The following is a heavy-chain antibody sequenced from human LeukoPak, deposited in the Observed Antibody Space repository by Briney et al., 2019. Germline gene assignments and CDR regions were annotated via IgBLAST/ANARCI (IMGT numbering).Heavy chain of an antibody. CDR1: GVSISSSYSY. Sequence: SETLSLTCTVSGVSISSSYSYWGWIRQPPGMGLEWIGSIYYTGNTYYNASLKSQVSISIDTSKNQFSLKLTSVTAADTAVYYCASSGYSYGYYYYYYMDVWGKGTTVTVSS. CDR2: IYYTGNT. V-gene: IGHV4-39*01. D-gene: IGHD5-18*01. CDR3: ASSGYSYGYYYYYYMDV. J-gene: IGHJ6*03.